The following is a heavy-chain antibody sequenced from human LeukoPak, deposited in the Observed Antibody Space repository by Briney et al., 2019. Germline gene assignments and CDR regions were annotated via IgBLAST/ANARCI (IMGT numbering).Heavy chain of an antibody. J-gene: IGHJ2*01. CDR3: AKTLSSSAFPYWYFDL. Sequence: GGSLRLSCAASGFTFSNYAMTWVRQAPGKGLEWVSCITNSGGTTYYADSVRGRFTISRDNSKNTVYLQMSSLRADDTAVYYCAKTLSSSAFPYWYFDLWGRGTLVTVSS. V-gene: IGHV3-23*01. D-gene: IGHD6-19*01. CDR2: ITNSGGTT. CDR1: GFTFSNYA.